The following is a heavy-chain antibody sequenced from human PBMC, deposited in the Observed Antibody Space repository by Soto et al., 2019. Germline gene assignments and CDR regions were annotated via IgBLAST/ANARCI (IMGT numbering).Heavy chain of an antibody. V-gene: IGHV4-4*02. D-gene: IGHD6-19*01. CDR3: VRVSIAVAGTFDY. CDR1: GGSISSSNW. J-gene: IGHJ4*02. Sequence: QVQLQESGPGLVKPSGTLSLTCAVSGGSISSSNWWSWVREPPGKGLEWIGQIYHTGTTNYNPSLKSRVTISVDKSKNWFSLYLSSVTAADTAVYFCVRVSIAVAGTFDYWGQGTLVTVSS. CDR2: IYHTGTT.